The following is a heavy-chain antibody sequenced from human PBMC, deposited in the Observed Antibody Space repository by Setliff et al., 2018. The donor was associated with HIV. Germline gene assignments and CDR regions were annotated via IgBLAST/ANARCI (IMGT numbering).Heavy chain of an antibody. V-gene: IGHV3-74*01. J-gene: IGHJ4*02. Sequence: GSLRLSCAASGFTFSSSWMHWVRQALGKGLVWVSRINTDGSNTNYADSVKGRFTISRDNSKNTLYLQMNSLRAEDTAVYYCARDYSGYDYHTGDYWGQGTLVTVSS. CDR3: ARDYSGYDYHTGDY. CDR2: INTDGSNT. D-gene: IGHD5-12*01. CDR1: GFTFSSSW.